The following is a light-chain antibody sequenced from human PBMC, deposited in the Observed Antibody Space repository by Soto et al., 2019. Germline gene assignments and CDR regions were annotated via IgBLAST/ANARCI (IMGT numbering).Light chain of an antibody. CDR3: QQYYSTPRT. J-gene: IGKJ1*01. CDR1: QSVLYSSNNKNY. V-gene: IGKV4-1*01. CDR2: WAS. Sequence: DIVMTQSPDSLAVSLGERATINCKSSQSVLYSSNNKNYLAWYQQKPGQPPKLLIYWASTRESGVPDRFSGSGSVTDFTLTISSMQAEYVAFYSCQQYYSTPRTFGQGTKVEIK.